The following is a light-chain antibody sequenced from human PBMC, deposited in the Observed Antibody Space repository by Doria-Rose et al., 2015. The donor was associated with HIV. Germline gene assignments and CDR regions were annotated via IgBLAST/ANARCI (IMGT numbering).Light chain of an antibody. CDR2: GAT. CDR1: QSVSANY. V-gene: IGKV3-20*01. Sequence: IVLTPSSGTLSLSPGARATLSCRASQSVSANYLAWYQQRPGQSPRILIYGATSRATDIPDRFSGSGSGTDFTLTISRLEPEDFAVYYCHQYASSRTFGQGTKVEIK. CDR3: HQYASSRT. J-gene: IGKJ1*01.